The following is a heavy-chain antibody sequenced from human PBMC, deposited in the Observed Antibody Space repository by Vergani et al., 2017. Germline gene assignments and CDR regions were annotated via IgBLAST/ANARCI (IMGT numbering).Heavy chain of an antibody. Sequence: QVQLVESGGDLVKPGGSLRLSCAASGFTFSDYFMNWIRQAPGKGLEWVSYISDSGTTIYYADSVKGRFTISRDNGKKSLYLQMNSLRADDTAVYYCTKGSRGYTGYFFDYWGQGTLATVSS. V-gene: IGHV3-11*01. D-gene: IGHD5-12*01. J-gene: IGHJ4*02. CDR1: GFTFSDYF. CDR3: TKGSRGYTGYFFDY. CDR2: ISDSGTTI.